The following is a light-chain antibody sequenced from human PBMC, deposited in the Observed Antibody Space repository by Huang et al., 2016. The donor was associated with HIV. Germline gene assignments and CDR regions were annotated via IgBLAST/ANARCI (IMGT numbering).Light chain of an antibody. CDR2: DAS. CDR1: QGISSA. V-gene: IGKV1-13*02. Sequence: AIQLTQSPSSLSASVGDRVTITCRASQGISSALAWYQQKPGKVPKLLIYDASSLESGVPSRFSGSASGTDFTLTISSLQPEDFATYYCQQFTFFGGGTKVEIK. CDR3: QQFTF. J-gene: IGKJ4*01.